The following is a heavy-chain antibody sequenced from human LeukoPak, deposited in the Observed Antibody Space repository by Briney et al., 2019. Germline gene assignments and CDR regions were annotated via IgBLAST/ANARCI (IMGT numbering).Heavy chain of an antibody. CDR3: ARVGAAAGPYYFDY. CDR1: GYTFTNYA. Sequence: GASVKVSCKASGYTFTNYAMQWVRQAPGQRPEWMGWITAGNGNTKYSQKFQGRVTITRDTSASTVYMELSSLRSEDTAVYYCARVGAAAGPYYFDYWGQGTLVTVSS. V-gene: IGHV1-3*01. CDR2: ITAGNGNT. D-gene: IGHD6-13*01. J-gene: IGHJ4*02.